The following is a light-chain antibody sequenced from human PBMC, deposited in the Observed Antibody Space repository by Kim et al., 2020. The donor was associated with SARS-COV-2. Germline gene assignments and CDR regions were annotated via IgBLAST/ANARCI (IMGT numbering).Light chain of an antibody. CDR1: QGIAKE. Sequence: ASVGDRVTITCRASQGIAKELAWFQQKPGKAPKSLVYGASSLQSGAPSRFSGSGSGTEFTLTITSLQPEDFAAYFSQQYNSYPLTFGGGTKVDIK. CDR3: QQYNSYPLT. CDR2: GAS. V-gene: IGKV1-16*01. J-gene: IGKJ4*01.